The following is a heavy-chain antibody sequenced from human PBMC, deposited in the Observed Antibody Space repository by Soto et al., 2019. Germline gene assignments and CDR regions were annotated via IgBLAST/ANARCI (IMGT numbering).Heavy chain of an antibody. CDR3: ARSGYSSSRGAGAFDI. J-gene: IGHJ3*02. CDR2: IYYSGST. Sequence: SETLSLTCTVSGGSISSYYWSWIRQPPGKGLEWIGYIYYSGSTNYNPSLKSRVTISVDTSKNQFSLKLSSVTAADTAVYYCARSGYSSSRGAGAFDIRGQGTMVTVS. V-gene: IGHV4-59*01. CDR1: GGSISSYY. D-gene: IGHD6-13*01.